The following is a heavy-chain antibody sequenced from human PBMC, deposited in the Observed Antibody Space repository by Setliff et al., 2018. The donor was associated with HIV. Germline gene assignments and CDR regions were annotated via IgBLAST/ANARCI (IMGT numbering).Heavy chain of an antibody. CDR3: ARRIDNSGSFPDKNWFDT. Sequence: SETLSLTCTVSGGSISSYCWNWIRQPPGRGLEWIGYIFTSGSTKYNPCLQSPVTMSIDTSKNQFSLKLTSVTASDTAVYYCARRIDNSGSFPDKNWFDTWGQGSLVTVSS. CDR1: GGSISSYC. D-gene: IGHD3-10*01. V-gene: IGHV4-4*09. J-gene: IGHJ5*02. CDR2: IFTSGST.